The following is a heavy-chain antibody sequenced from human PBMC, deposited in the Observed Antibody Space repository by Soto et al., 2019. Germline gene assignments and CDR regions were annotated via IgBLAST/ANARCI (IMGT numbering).Heavy chain of an antibody. V-gene: IGHV1-18*01. Sequence: QVQLVQSGAEVQKPGASVKVSCKASGDTVTSYGISWVRQAPGQGLEWLGWINAYNGNTNYAQKIQGRVTMTTDTSTRTAYMELRSLRADDTAVYYCAGVLPPFDPWGQGTLVTVSS. J-gene: IGHJ5*02. CDR1: GDTVTSYG. CDR2: INAYNGNT. CDR3: AGVLPPFDP.